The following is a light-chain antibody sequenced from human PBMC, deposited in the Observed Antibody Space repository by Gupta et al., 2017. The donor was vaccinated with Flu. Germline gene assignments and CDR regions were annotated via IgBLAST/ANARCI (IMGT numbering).Light chain of an antibody. CDR2: DAS. J-gene: IGKJ5*01. V-gene: IGKV3-11*01. CDR1: QRVSSY. Sequence: IVLTQSPATLSLSPGERATLSCRASQRVSSYLAWYQQKPGQAPRLLIYDASNRDTGIPARFSGSGSGTDFTLTISSREPEDFAVYYCQQRSNWPRITFGQGTQMEIK. CDR3: QQRSNWPRIT.